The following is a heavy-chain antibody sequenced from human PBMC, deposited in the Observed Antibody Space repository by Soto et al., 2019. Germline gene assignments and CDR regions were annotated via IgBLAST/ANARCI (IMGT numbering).Heavy chain of an antibody. CDR3: ASGWEQLDYFGY. CDR2: ISSSGAVT. D-gene: IGHD1-1*01. J-gene: IGHJ4*02. V-gene: IGHV3-11*01. Sequence: PGGSLRLSCAASGFIFTDYYINWVRQVPGGGLEWVAFISSSGAVTYYADSVKGRFTVSRDNTENTVHLQMNSLGAEDTAMYYSASGWEQLDYFGYLGQGTLVTVSS. CDR1: GFIFTDYY.